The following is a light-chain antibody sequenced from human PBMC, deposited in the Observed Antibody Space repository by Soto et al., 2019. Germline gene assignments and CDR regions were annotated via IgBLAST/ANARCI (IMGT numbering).Light chain of an antibody. J-gene: IGLJ2*01. CDR3: QSLDSITQV. Sequence: FMLTQPHSVSESPGKTVTISCTRTSGSIASNYVQWYQQRPGRSPTTVIYEDYQRPSGVPDRFSGSIDSSANSASLTISGLRPEDEADYSSQSLDSITQVFGGGTKLTVL. V-gene: IGLV6-57*01. CDR2: EDY. CDR1: SGSIASNY.